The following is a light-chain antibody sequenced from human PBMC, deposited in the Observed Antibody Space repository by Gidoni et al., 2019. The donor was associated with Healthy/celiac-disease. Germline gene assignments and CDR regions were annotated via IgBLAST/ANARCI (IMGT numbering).Light chain of an antibody. J-gene: IGLJ2*01. CDR2: GKN. CDR3: NSRDSSGNHLV. V-gene: IGLV3-19*01. CDR1: SLISDY. Sequence: SSELTQDPAVSVALGQTVRTTCQGDSLISDYASWYQQKPGQAPVLVIYGKNNRPPGIPDRFSGSSSGNTASLTINGAQAEDEADYYCNSRDSSGNHLVFGGGTKLTVL.